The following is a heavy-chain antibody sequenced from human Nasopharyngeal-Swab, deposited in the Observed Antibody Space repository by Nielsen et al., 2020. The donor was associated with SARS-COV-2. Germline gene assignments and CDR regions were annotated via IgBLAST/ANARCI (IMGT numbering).Heavy chain of an antibody. Sequence: WIRQPPGKGLEWIGSIYYSGSTYYNPSLKSRVTISVDTSKNQFSLKLSSVTAADTAVYYCARQENYDYVWGSYRLNWFDPWGQGTLVTVS. CDR3: ARQENYDYVWGSYRLNWFDP. J-gene: IGHJ5*02. V-gene: IGHV4-39*01. D-gene: IGHD3-16*02. CDR2: IYYSGST.